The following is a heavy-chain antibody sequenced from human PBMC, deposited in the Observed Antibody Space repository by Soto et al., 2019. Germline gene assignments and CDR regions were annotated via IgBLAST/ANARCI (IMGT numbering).Heavy chain of an antibody. Sequence: GASVKVSCKASGYTFSHYGITWVRQAPGQGLDWMGWINPFKGDTNSAARFQDRVTMTTDTSTRTAYMELRSLRSDDTAVYYCARVKVPAAILGAFDLWGQGTLVTVSS. CDR2: INPFKGDT. V-gene: IGHV1-18*01. D-gene: IGHD2-2*02. J-gene: IGHJ3*01. CDR1: GYTFSHYG. CDR3: ARVKVPAAILGAFDL.